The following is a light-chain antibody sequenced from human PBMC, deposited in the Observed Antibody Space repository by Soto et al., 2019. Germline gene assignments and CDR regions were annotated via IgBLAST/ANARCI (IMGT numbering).Light chain of an antibody. J-gene: IGKJ4*01. V-gene: IGKV3-15*01. CDR2: RTS. Sequence: EIVMTQSPATLSVSPGERATLSCRASQSISSNLAWYQQKPGQAPRLLMFRTSSRATGFPARFSGSGSGTEINITISSRQSEDFGVYYCQQYNNWPRATFGGGTKVEIK. CDR1: QSISSN. CDR3: QQYNNWPRAT.